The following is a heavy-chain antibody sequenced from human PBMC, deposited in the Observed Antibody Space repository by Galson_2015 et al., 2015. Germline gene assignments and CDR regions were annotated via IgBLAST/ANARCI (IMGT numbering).Heavy chain of an antibody. CDR1: GGSLSRYY. CDR2: IYYSGRT. J-gene: IGHJ6*03. CDR3: AREAIHTIFGYYYYYMDV. V-gene: IGHV4-59*01. D-gene: IGHD3-3*01. Sequence: VTLSPNRGVSGGSLSRYYWSWDPRPPREGLEWIWDIYYSGRTNYNPSLKSRVTISVDTSKNQFSLKLSSVTAADTAVYYCAREAIHTIFGYYYYYMDVWGKGTTVAVSS.